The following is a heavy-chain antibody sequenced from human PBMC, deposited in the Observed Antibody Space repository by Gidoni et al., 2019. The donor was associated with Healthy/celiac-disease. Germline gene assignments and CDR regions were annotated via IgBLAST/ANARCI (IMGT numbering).Heavy chain of an antibody. J-gene: IGHJ5*02. CDR2: IYSGGST. Sequence: VQLVESGGGLVQPGGSLRLSCAASGFTVSSNYMSWVRQAPGKGLEWVSVIYSGGSTYYADSVKGRFTISRDNSKNTLYLQMNSLRAEDTAVYYCARGSYDSSGYYWFDPWGQGTLVTVSS. CDR3: ARGSYDSSGYYWFDP. V-gene: IGHV3-66*02. D-gene: IGHD3-22*01. CDR1: GFTVSSNY.